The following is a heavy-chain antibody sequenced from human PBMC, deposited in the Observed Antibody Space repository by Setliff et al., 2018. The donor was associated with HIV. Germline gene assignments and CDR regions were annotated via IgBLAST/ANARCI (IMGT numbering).Heavy chain of an antibody. D-gene: IGHD3-9*01. CDR1: GYALTSYS. J-gene: IGHJ5*02. Sequence: ASVKVSCNASGYALTSYSLTWVRQAPGQGLEWMGWISDYNSNTEYAQKFQGRVTMTKDTSTSTAYMELRSLRPDDTAVYFCARRADRFDLWGQGTLVTVSS. V-gene: IGHV1-18*01. CDR3: ARRADRFDL. CDR2: ISDYNSNT.